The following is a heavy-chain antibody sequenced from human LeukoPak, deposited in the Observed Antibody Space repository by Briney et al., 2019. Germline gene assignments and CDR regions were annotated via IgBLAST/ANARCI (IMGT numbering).Heavy chain of an antibody. Sequence: GRSLRLSCTASGFTFGDYAMYWVRQAPRKGLEWVSSISTSGGSTYYADSVKGRFTISRDNSNNTLYLQMNSLRAEDTAVYYCAKDRGPNTDSYDYWGQGTQVTVSS. D-gene: IGHD2-2*02. V-gene: IGHV3-23*01. J-gene: IGHJ4*02. CDR2: ISTSGGST. CDR1: GFTFGDYA. CDR3: AKDRGPNTDSYDY.